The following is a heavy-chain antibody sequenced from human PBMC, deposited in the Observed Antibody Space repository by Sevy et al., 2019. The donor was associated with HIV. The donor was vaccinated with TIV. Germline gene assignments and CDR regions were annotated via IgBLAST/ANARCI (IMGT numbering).Heavy chain of an antibody. CDR1: GFTFNDYN. J-gene: IGHJ5*02. CDR2: ISTSTSTTTI. V-gene: IGHV3-11*01. CDR3: ARAAGWFDA. Sequence: VGSLRLSCAASGFTFNDYNLSWIRQAPGKGLEWVSYISTSTSTTTIYYSDSVKGRFTISRDNAKNSIYLQMNSLRVDDTAGDYCARAAGWFDAWGQGTLVTVSS.